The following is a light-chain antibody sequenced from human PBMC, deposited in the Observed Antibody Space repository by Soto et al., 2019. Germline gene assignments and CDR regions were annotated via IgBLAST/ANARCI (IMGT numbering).Light chain of an antibody. J-gene: IGLJ1*01. CDR3: SSFTGASTI. CDR2: DVI. Sequence: QSALTQPRSVSGSPGQSVTISCTGTSSDVGTYTYVSWYQQHPGKAPKLIIYDVIKRPSGVPDRFSGSKSGNTASLTVSGLQAEDEADYYCSSFTGASTIFGTGTKVTLL. V-gene: IGLV2-11*01. CDR1: SSDVGTYTY.